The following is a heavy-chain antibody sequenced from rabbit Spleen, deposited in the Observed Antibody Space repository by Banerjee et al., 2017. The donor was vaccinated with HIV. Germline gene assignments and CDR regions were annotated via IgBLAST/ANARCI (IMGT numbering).Heavy chain of an antibody. V-gene: IGHV1S40*01. Sequence: QSLEESGGGLVKPGASLTLTCKASGFSFNSGYDMCWVRPAPGKGLEWIACIYAGSSDSTYSATWAKGRFTLSKTSSTKVTLQMTSLTAADTATYFCARDLVAVIGWNFGLWGPGTLVTVS. J-gene: IGHJ4*01. CDR2: IYAGSSDST. D-gene: IGHD4-2*01. CDR3: ARDLVAVIGWNFGL. CDR1: GFSFNSGYD.